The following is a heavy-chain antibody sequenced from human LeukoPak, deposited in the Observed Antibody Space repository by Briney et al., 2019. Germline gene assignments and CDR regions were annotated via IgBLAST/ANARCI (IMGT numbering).Heavy chain of an antibody. CDR3: GRGFSSSLGAIDL. V-gene: IGHV3-43*01. D-gene: IGHD6-6*01. J-gene: IGHJ5*02. CDR2: ISWDGSSI. Sequence: PGGSLRLSCAASGFTFDDHRMHWVRQAPGKGLDWVSLISWDGSSIHYADSVKDRFTISRDNSKKFLYLQMHSLRVGDPAFFFWGRGFSSSLGAIDLGGRGT. CDR1: GFTFDDHR.